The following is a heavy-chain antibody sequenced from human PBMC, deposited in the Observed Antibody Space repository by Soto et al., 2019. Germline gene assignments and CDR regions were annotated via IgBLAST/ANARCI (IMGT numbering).Heavy chain of an antibody. V-gene: IGHV4-59*08. J-gene: IGHJ4*02. D-gene: IGHD1-26*01. Sequence: SETLSLTCTVSGGSITSYYWSWIRQPPGKGLEWIGYIYYSGSANYNPSLKSRVTISVDTSKNQFSLKLSSVTAADTAVYYCARSYSGSYFLYFDYWGQGTLVTVSS. CDR1: GGSITSYY. CDR3: ARSYSGSYFLYFDY. CDR2: IYYSGSA.